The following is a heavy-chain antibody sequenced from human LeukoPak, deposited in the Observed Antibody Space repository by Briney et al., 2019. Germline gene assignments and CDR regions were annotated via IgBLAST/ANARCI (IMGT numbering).Heavy chain of an antibody. CDR2: INHSGST. CDR3: ARTGYSYGYSSDLFDY. CDR1: GGSFSGYY. V-gene: IGHV4-34*01. D-gene: IGHD5-18*01. J-gene: IGHJ4*02. Sequence: SETLSLTCAVYGGSFSGYYWSWIRQPPGKGLEWIGEINHSGSTNYNPSLKSRVTISVDTSKNQFSLKLSSVTAADTAVYYCARTGYSYGYSSDLFDYWGQGTLVTVSS.